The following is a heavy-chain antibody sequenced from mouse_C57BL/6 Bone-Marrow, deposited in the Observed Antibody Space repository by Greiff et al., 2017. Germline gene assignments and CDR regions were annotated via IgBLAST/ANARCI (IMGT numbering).Heavy chain of an antibody. D-gene: IGHD3-3*01. Sequence: VKLMESGPELVKPGASVKISCKASGYAFSSSWMNWVKQRPGKGLEGIGRIYPGDGDTNYNGKFKGKATLTAVKSSSTAYMRRSSLTSEDSAVSFCARRASYWGQGTTLTESS. V-gene: IGHV1-82*01. CDR3: ARRASY. CDR1: GYAFSSSW. CDR2: IYPGDGDT. J-gene: IGHJ2*01.